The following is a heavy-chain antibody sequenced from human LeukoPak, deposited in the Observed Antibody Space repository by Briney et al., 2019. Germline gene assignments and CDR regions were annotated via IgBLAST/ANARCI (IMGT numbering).Heavy chain of an antibody. CDR3: ARAPFYGDYERGYFDY. Sequence: SETLSLTCAVYGGSFSGYYWSWIRQPPGKGLEWIGEINHSGSTNYNPSLKSRVTISVDTSKNQFSLKLSSVTAADTAVYYCARAPFYGDYERGYFDYWGQGTLVTVSS. V-gene: IGHV4-34*01. D-gene: IGHD4-17*01. CDR2: INHSGST. J-gene: IGHJ4*02. CDR1: GGSFSGYY.